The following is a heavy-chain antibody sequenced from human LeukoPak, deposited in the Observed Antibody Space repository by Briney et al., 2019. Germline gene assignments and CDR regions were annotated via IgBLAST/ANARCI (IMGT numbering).Heavy chain of an antibody. CDR1: GCRFTSYW. V-gene: IGHV5-51*01. J-gene: IGHJ5*02. Sequence: GDSLKISCKASGCRFTSYWIGWVRQMPGKGLEWMGVIHPGEYERRYSPSFEGQVTISADKSISTAYMQWSSLKASDTAMYYCARRTDSGWKWFDPWGQGTLVTVSS. CDR2: IHPGEYER. CDR3: ARRTDSGWKWFDP. D-gene: IGHD6-25*01.